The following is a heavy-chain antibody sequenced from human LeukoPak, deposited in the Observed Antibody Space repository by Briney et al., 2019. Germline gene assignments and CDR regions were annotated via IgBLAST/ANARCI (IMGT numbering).Heavy chain of an antibody. Sequence: ASVKVSCKTSGYIFTDYYMHWVRQAPGQGLEWMGWINPNSGGTNYAQKFQGRVTMTRDTSISTAYMELSRLKSDDTAVYYCARVHFYDSSGYSLINPWGQGTLVTVSS. CDR3: ARVHFYDSSGYSLINP. D-gene: IGHD3-22*01. V-gene: IGHV1-2*02. CDR1: GYIFTDYY. CDR2: INPNSGGT. J-gene: IGHJ4*02.